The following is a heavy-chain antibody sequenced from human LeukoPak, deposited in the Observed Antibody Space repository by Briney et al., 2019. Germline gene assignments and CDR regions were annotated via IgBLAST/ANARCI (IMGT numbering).Heavy chain of an antibody. Sequence: ASVKVSCKASGYTFTGYYMHWVRQAPGQGLEWMGRINPNSGGTNYAQKFQGRVTMTRDTSISTAYMELSRLRSDDTAVYYCARVDRWELYQGYDYWGQGTLVTVSS. CDR2: INPNSGGT. J-gene: IGHJ4*02. V-gene: IGHV1-2*06. CDR1: GYTFTGYY. D-gene: IGHD1-26*01. CDR3: ARVDRWELYQGYDY.